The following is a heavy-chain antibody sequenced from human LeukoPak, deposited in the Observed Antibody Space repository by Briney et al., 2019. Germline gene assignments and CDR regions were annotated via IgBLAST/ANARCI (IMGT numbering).Heavy chain of an antibody. Sequence: GGSLRLSCTVSGFTFSSLWMTWVRQAPGKGLEWVANIKQDGSDIYYMDSVKGRFTISRDNAKNSLYLQMNSLRAEDTAMYYCVGGSGWLGDSWGRGTLVTVSS. V-gene: IGHV3-7*03. CDR2: IKQDGSDI. D-gene: IGHD6-19*01. J-gene: IGHJ4*02. CDR3: VGGSGWLGDS. CDR1: GFTFSSLW.